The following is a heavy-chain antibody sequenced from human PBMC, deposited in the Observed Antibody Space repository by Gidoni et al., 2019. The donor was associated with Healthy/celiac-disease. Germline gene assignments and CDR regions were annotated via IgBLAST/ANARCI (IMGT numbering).Heavy chain of an antibody. CDR1: GFTFSSYS. CDR2: ISSSSSYI. CDR3: ARVRFGFCSSTSCYTDP. V-gene: IGHV3-21*01. D-gene: IGHD2-2*02. Sequence: EVQLVESGGGLVKPGGSLRLSCAASGFTFSSYSMNWVRQAPGKGLEWVSSISSSSSYISYADSVKGRFTISRDNAKNSLYLQMNSLRAEDTAVYYCARVRFGFCSSTSCYTDPWGQGTLVTVSS. J-gene: IGHJ5*02.